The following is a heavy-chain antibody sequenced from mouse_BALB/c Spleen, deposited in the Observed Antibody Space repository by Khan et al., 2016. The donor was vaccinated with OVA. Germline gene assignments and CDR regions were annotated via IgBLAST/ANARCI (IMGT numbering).Heavy chain of an antibody. CDR3: ARRNYFGYTFAS. V-gene: IGHV1-77*01. CDR1: GYTFTDYY. CDR2: ISPGSGDT. Sequence: QVQLQQSGAELARPGASVKLSCTASGYTFTDYYINWVKQRTGQGLEWIGAISPGSGDTYYNERVMGKVTLTADKSSSTAYMQPSSLTSEAAAVYFCARRNYFGYTFASWGRGTLVTVSA. J-gene: IGHJ3*01. D-gene: IGHD1-2*01.